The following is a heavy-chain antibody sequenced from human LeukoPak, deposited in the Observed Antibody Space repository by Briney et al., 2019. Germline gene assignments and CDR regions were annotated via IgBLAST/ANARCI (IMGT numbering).Heavy chain of an antibody. Sequence: GGSLRLSCTVSGFSFGDYAMSWVRQAPGKGLEWVSFIRSKNYGGTSEYAASVKGRFTISRDDSKSIVYLQMNSLKTEDTAVYYCNSAAHWGQGTLVTVSS. CDR1: GFSFGDYA. V-gene: IGHV3-49*04. J-gene: IGHJ4*02. CDR2: IRSKNYGGTS. CDR3: NSAAH. D-gene: IGHD6-25*01.